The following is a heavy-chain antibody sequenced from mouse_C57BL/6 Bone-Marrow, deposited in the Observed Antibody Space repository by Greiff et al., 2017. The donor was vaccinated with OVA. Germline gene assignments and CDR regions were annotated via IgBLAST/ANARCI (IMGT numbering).Heavy chain of an antibody. V-gene: IGHV1-20*01. CDR3: ASLRSFDY. J-gene: IGHJ2*01. D-gene: IGHD1-1*01. Sequence: EVKLQESGPELVKPGDSVKISCKASGYSFTGYFMNWVMQSHGKSLEWIGRINPYNGDTFYNQKFKGKATLTVDKSSSTAHMELRSLTSEDSAVYYCASLRSFDYWGQGTTLTVSS. CDR1: GYSFTGYF. CDR2: INPYNGDT.